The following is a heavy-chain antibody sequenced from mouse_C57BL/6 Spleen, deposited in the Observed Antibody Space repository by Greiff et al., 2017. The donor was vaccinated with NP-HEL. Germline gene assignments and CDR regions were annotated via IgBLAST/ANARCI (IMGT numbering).Heavy chain of an antibody. V-gene: IGHV1-69*01. Sequence: QVQLQQPGAELVMPGASVKLSCKASGYTFTSYWMHWVKQRPGQGLEWIGEIDPSDSYTNYNQKFKGKSTLTVDKSSSTAYMQLSSLTSEDSAVYYCARSGGYYYGSSYGDYWGQGTSVTVSS. CDR1: GYTFTSYW. J-gene: IGHJ4*01. CDR2: IDPSDSYT. D-gene: IGHD1-1*01. CDR3: ARSGGYYYGSSYGDY.